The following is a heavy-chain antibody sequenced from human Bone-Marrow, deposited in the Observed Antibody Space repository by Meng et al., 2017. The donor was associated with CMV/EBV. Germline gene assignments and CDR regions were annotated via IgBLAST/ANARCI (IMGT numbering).Heavy chain of an antibody. CDR2: IKQEGSEK. CDR3: ASRPIVGGGVEY. V-gene: IGHV3-7*01. D-gene: IGHD1-26*01. J-gene: IGHJ4*02. Sequence: GESLKISCAASGFTFSSYWMSWVRQAPGKGLEWVANIKQEGSEKYYVDSVKGRFTISRDNAKNSLYLQMNSLRAEDTAVYYCASRPIVGGGVEYWGQGTLVTVSS. CDR1: GFTFSSYW.